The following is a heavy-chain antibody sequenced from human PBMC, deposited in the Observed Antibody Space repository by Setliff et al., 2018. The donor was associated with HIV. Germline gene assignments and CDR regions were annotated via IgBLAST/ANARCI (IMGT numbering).Heavy chain of an antibody. J-gene: IGHJ4*02. CDR3: ARRTLITGYDY. CDR1: GGSISSYY. V-gene: IGHV4-59*08. D-gene: IGHD3-16*01. CDR2: IYYSGST. Sequence: SETLSLTCKVSGGSISSYYWSWIRQPPGKGLEWIGYIYYSGSTNYNPSLKSRVTISVDTSKNQFSLKLSSVTAADTAVYYCARRTLITGYDYWGQGTLVTVSS.